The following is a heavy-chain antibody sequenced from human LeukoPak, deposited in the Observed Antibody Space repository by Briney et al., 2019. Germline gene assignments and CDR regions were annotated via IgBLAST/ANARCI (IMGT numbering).Heavy chain of an antibody. D-gene: IGHD5-18*01. CDR1: GFTVSTNC. CDR3: ARVDTVMAYYFDL. V-gene: IGHV3-53*04. Sequence: GGSLRLSCAASGFTVSTNCMTWVRQAPGKGLEWVSTIHRGGTTYYADSVMGRFTISRHNSRNTLYLQMNSLRAEDTAVYYCARVDTVMAYYFDLWGRGTLVTVSS. CDR2: IHRGGTT. J-gene: IGHJ5*02.